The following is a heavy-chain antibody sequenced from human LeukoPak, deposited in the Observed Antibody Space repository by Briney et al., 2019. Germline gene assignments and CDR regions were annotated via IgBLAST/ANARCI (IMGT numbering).Heavy chain of an antibody. J-gene: IGHJ4*02. Sequence: PSETLSLTCTVSGGSISSGSYYWSWIRQPAGKGLEWIGRIYTSGSTNYNPSLKSRVTISVDTSKNQFSLKLSSVTAADTAVYYCAREPTEYSYGQEYPHTGVYWGQGTLVTVSS. D-gene: IGHD5-18*01. CDR3: AREPTEYSYGQEYPHTGVY. V-gene: IGHV4-61*02. CDR2: IYTSGST. CDR1: GGSISSGSYY.